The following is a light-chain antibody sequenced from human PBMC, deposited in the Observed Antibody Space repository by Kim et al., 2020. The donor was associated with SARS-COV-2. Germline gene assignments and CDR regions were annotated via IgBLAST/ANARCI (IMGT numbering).Light chain of an antibody. CDR1: SSNIGAGYD. CDR2: GNS. V-gene: IGLV1-40*01. J-gene: IGLJ1*01. CDR3: QSYDSSLSGSYV. Sequence: VPISGTGGSSNIGAGYDVHWYQQLPGTAPKLLIYGNSNRPSGVPDRFSGSKSGTSASLAITGLQAEDEADYYCQSYDSSLSGSYVFGTGTKVTVL.